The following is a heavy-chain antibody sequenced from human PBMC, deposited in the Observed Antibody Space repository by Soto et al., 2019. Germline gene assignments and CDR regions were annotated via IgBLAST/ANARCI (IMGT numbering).Heavy chain of an antibody. CDR3: TKVAWLVADIYQYYGIDV. D-gene: IGHD6-19*01. Sequence: PSETLSLTCTVSGGSVSSGSYYWSWVRQPPGKGLEWIGEVYHSEGTNYNPSLESRVTIKLDRTKKQFSLKLTSVTAADTAVYYCTKVAWLVADIYQYYGIDVWGQGTSVTVSS. J-gene: IGHJ6*02. CDR2: VYHSEGT. V-gene: IGHV4-39*07. CDR1: GGSVSSGSYY.